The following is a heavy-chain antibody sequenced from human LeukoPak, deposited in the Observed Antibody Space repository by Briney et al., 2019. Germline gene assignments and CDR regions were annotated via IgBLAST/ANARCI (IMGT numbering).Heavy chain of an antibody. D-gene: IGHD4-17*01. CDR2: INPNSGGT. J-gene: IGHJ4*02. V-gene: IGHV1-2*02. CDR3: ARGTTVTTYEFDY. CDR1: GYTFTGYY. Sequence: ASVKVSCKASGYTFTGYYMHWVRQAPGQGLEWMGWINPNSGGTNYAQKFQGRVTMTRDTSISTAYMELSRLRSDDTAVYYCARGTTVTTYEFDYWGQGTLVAVSS.